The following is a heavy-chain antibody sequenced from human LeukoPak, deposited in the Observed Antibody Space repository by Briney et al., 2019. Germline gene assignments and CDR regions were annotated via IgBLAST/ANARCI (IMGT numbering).Heavy chain of an antibody. CDR3: ARKNVLLWFGEFPHDAFDI. CDR2: INPNSGGT. J-gene: IGHJ3*02. Sequence: ASVKVSCKASGYTFTGYYMHWVRQAPGQGLEWMGWINPNSGGTNYAQKFQGRVTMTRDTSISTAYMELSRLRSDDTAVYYCARKNVLLWFGEFPHDAFDIWGQGTMVTVSS. D-gene: IGHD3-10*01. CDR1: GYTFTGYY. V-gene: IGHV1-2*02.